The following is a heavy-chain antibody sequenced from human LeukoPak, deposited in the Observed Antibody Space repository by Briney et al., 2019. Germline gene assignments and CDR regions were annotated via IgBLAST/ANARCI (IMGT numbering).Heavy chain of an antibody. V-gene: IGHV1-24*01. CDR2: FGPEDGET. D-gene: IGHD2-15*01. CDR3: ARGYCSGGTCYLVENWLDP. Sequence: ASAKVSCKVSGYTLTELSMHWVRQAPGKGLEWMGGFGPEDGETIYAQKFQGRVTMTEDTSTDTAYMELSSLRSEDTAVYYCARGYCSGGTCYLVENWLDPWGQGTLVTVSS. J-gene: IGHJ5*02. CDR1: GYTLTELS.